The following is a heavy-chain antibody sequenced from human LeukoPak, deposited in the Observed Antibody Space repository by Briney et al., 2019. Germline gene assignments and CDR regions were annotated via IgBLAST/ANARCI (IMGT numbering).Heavy chain of an antibody. CDR1: GFTFSSYG. V-gene: IGHV3-23*01. J-gene: IGHJ3*02. Sequence: GGSLRLSCAASGFTFSSYGMSWVRQAPGKGLEWVSAIRDSGGSTYYADSVKGRFTISRDNSKNTLYLQMNSLRAEDTAVYYCAKVSGSHDAFDIWGQGTMVTVSS. CDR3: AKVSGSHDAFDI. D-gene: IGHD1-26*01. CDR2: IRDSGGST.